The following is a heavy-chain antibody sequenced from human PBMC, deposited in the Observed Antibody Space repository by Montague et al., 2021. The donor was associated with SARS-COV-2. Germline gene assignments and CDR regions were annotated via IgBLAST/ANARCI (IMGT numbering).Heavy chain of an antibody. D-gene: IGHD3-9*01. Sequence: SLRLSCAASGFTFSSYSMNWVRQAPGKGLEWVSYISISSSTIYYADSXXGRFTISRDNAKNSLYPQMNSLRAEDTAVYYCARDAGTGGYDFLTGYYRVFDYWGQGTLVTVSS. J-gene: IGHJ4*02. CDR1: GFTFSSYS. V-gene: IGHV3-48*04. CDR3: ARDAGTGGYDFLTGYYRVFDY. CDR2: ISISSSTI.